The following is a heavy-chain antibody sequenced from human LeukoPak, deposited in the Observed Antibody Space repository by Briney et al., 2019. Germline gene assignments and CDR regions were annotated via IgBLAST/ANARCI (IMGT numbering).Heavy chain of an antibody. CDR1: GFTFSDYY. J-gene: IGHJ4*02. D-gene: IGHD3-22*01. CDR3: SRTDYYDSSGPPDY. V-gene: IGHV3-11*01. CDR2: ISSSGSTI. Sequence: GGSLRLSCAASGFTFSDYYMSWIRQAPGKGLEWVSYISSSGSTIYYADSVKGRFTISRDNAKNSLHLQMNSLRAEDTAVYYCSRTDYYDSSGPPDYWGQGTLVTVSS.